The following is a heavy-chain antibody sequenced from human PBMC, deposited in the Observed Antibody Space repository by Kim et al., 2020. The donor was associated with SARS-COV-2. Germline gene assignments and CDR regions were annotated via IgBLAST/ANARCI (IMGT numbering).Heavy chain of an antibody. D-gene: IGHD6-19*01. CDR1: GGTFSSYA. J-gene: IGHJ6*02. CDR3: ARDEVDSSGWSKDYYYYGMDV. V-gene: IGHV1-69*13. Sequence: SVKVSCKASGGTFSSYAISWVRQAPGQGLEWMGGIIPIFGTANYAQKFQGRVTITADESTSTAYMELSSLRSEDTAVYYCARDEVDSSGWSKDYYYYGMDVWGQGTTVTVSS. CDR2: IIPIFGTA.